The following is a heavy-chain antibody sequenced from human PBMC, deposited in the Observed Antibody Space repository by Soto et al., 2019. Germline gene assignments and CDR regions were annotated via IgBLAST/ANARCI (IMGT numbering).Heavy chain of an antibody. V-gene: IGHV1-2*02. CDR1: GHNFPDYN. Sequence: VASVTVSCKASGHNFPDYNIHRVRQAPGQGLEWMGWINPNSGATDYAQKFQGRVTMTRDTSITTVYIELSRLKSDDTAVYYCAGDTNPNSADDWGQGTQVTFSS. CDR2: INPNSGAT. J-gene: IGHJ4*02. CDR3: AGDTNPNSADD. D-gene: IGHD2-8*01.